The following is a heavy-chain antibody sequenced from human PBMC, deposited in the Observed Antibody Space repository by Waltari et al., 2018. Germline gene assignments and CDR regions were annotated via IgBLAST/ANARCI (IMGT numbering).Heavy chain of an antibody. CDR1: GGSFNAYY. Sequence: QLQLQQWGAGLLKPSETLALTCAVDGGSFNAYYWTWIRQAPGKGLEWIGEINHVGDTNYNPSLKSRVTILIDASKNQFSLKLSSMTAADTAIYYCASRIGGITPLTGWGQGTPVIVSS. CDR2: INHVGDT. V-gene: IGHV4-34*01. D-gene: IGHD1-26*01. CDR3: ASRIGGITPLTG. J-gene: IGHJ4*02.